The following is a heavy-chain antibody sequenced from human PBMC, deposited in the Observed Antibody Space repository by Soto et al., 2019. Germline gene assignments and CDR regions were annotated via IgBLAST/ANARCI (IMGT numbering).Heavy chain of an antibody. D-gene: IGHD6-19*01. J-gene: IGHJ5*02. CDR3: ARTGYSSGWSVPNWFDP. CDR2: INPSGGST. V-gene: IGHV1-46*01. Sequence: ASVKVSCKASGYTFTSYYMHWVRQAPGQGLEWMGIINPSGGSTSYAQKFQGRVTMTRDTSTSTVYMELSSLRSDDTAVYYCARTGYSSGWSVPNWFDPWGQGTLVTVSS. CDR1: GYTFTSYY.